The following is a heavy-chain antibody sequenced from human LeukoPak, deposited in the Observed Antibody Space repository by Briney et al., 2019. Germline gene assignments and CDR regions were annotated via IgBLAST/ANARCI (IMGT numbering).Heavy chain of an antibody. CDR3: ASRSS. CDR1: GVTVSNNF. J-gene: IGHJ5*02. CDR2: LVGDGRT. V-gene: IGHV3-66*01. Sequence: GGSLRLSCAASGVTVSNNFMMWVRQAPGKGLEWVSILVGDGRTFYADSVKGRFTISRDTSKTTVFLQMISLRAEDTAVYYCASRSSWGQGTLVTVSA.